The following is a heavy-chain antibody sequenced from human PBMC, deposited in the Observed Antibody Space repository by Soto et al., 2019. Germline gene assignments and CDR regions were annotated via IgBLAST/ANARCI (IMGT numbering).Heavy chain of an antibody. Sequence: SETLSLTCTVSGGSISSYYWNWIRQPPGKGLEWIGYIYYSGSTNYNPSLRSRVTISVDTSKNQFSLKLSSVTAADTAVYYCARELYGGFDYWGQGTLVTVSS. V-gene: IGHV4-59*01. CDR1: GGSISSYY. D-gene: IGHD2-15*01. J-gene: IGHJ4*02. CDR3: ARELYGGFDY. CDR2: IYYSGST.